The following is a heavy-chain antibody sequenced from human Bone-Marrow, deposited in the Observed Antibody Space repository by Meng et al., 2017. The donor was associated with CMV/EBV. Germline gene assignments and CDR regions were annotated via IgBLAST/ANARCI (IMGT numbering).Heavy chain of an antibody. CDR2: MNPNSGNT. V-gene: IGHV1-8*03. CDR3: ARDYSGSFMDAFDI. D-gene: IGHD1-26*01. CDR1: GYTFTSYD. J-gene: IGHJ3*02. Sequence: ASVKVSCKASGYTFTSYDINWVRQATGQGLEWMGWMNPNSGNTGYAQKFQGRVTITRNTSISTAYMELSSLRSEDTAVYYCARDYSGSFMDAFDIWGQGTMVTVSS.